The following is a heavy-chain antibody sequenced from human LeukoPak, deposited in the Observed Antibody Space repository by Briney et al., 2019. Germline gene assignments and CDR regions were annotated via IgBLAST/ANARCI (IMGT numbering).Heavy chain of an antibody. V-gene: IGHV1-69*13. D-gene: IGHD3-16*02. CDR3: ARDGDLMITFGGVIAPNWFDP. CDR1: GGTFSSYA. CDR2: IIPIFGTA. J-gene: IGHJ5*02. Sequence: SVKVSCKASGGTFSSYAISWVRQAPGQGLEWMGGIIPIFGTANYAQKFQGRVTITADESTSTAYMELSSLRSDDTAVYYCARDGDLMITFGGVIAPNWFDPWGQGTLVTVSS.